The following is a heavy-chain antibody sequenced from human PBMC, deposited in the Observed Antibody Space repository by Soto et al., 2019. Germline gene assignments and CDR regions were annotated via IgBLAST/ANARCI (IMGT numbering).Heavy chain of an antibody. CDR2: IYYSGTT. Sequence: QVQLQEAGPGLVKPSDTLSLTCAVSGYSISSSNWWGWIRQPPGKGREWIGYIYYSGTTYYNPSLKSRVTMSVDTSKNQFSLKLTSVTAVDTAVYYCARREIQGPIDYWGKGTLVTVSS. CDR3: ARREIQGPIDY. V-gene: IGHV4-28*01. D-gene: IGHD1-26*01. J-gene: IGHJ4*02. CDR1: GYSISSSNW.